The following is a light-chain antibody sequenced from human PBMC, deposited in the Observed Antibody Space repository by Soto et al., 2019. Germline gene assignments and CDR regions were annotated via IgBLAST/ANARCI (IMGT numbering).Light chain of an antibody. J-gene: IGKJ4*01. Sequence: EIVMTQSPATLSVSPGERATLSCRASQSVSSNLAWYQQKPGQAPRVLIYGASTRATGIPARFSVSGSGTEFTLTISSLQSEDFAVYYCQQYNNWPLTFGGGTKVEIK. CDR3: QQYNNWPLT. V-gene: IGKV3-15*01. CDR2: GAS. CDR1: QSVSSN.